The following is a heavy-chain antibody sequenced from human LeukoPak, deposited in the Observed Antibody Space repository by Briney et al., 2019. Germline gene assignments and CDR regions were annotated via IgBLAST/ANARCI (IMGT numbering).Heavy chain of an antibody. J-gene: IGHJ4*02. V-gene: IGHV4-59*08. CDR1: GASIYSYY. D-gene: IGHD1-14*01. Sequence: SPSETLSLTCTVSGASIYSYYWSWIRQPPGKGLEWIGYTFYNGGAHYNPSLKSRVTISLDTSKNQLSLKLRSVTAADTAVYYCARHIYRTFYFDHWGQGTLVTVSS. CDR3: ARHIYRTFYFDH. CDR2: TFYNGGA.